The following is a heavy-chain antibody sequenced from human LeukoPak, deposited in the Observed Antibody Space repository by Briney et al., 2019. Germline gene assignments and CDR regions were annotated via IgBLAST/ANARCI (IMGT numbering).Heavy chain of an antibody. CDR3: ARDLGVGATSPMYYFDY. CDR1: GGTFSSYT. J-gene: IGHJ4*02. V-gene: IGHV1-69*04. Sequence: GASVKVSCKASGGTFSSYTMSWVRQAPGQGLEWMGRIIPILGIANYAQKFQGRVTITADKSTSTAYMELSSPRSEDTAVYYCARDLGVGATSPMYYFDYWGQGTLVTVSS. D-gene: IGHD1-26*01. CDR2: IIPILGIA.